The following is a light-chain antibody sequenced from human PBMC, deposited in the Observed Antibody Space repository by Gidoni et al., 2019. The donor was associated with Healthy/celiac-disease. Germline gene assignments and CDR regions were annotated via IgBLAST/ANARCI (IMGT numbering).Light chain of an antibody. V-gene: IGKV1-8*01. CDR2: AAS. J-gene: IGKJ1*01. CDR1: QGISSH. CDR3: QQYYSYPPA. Sequence: AIRLTQSPSSLPAATGDRVTITRRASQGISSHLAWYKQKPGKAPTLLTYAASSLQSGVPSRFSGSGSGTDFSLAFSCLQSEDFATYFCQQYYSYPPAFGQGTKVEIK.